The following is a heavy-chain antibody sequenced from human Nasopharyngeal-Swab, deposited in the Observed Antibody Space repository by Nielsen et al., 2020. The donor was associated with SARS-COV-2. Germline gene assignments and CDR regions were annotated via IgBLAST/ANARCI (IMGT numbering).Heavy chain of an antibody. D-gene: IGHD2-15*01. CDR3: ARGPRYCSGGSCYQVFYYYMDV. J-gene: IGHJ6*03. CDR1: GESFSGYY. Sequence: SQTLSLTCAVYGESFSGYYWSWIRQPPGKGLEWIGEINHSGSTNYNPSLKSRVTISVDTSKNQFSLKLSSVTAADTAVYYCARGPRYCSGGSCYQVFYYYMDVWGKGTTVTVSS. CDR2: INHSGST. V-gene: IGHV4-34*01.